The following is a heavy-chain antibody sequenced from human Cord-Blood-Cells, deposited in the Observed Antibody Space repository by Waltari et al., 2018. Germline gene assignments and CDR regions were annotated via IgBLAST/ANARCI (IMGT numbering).Heavy chain of an antibody. V-gene: IGHV1-2*02. CDR3: ASDGEELGTNLDY. CDR1: GYTFTGYY. CDR2: INPDSDGT. D-gene: IGHD7-27*01. Sequence: QVQLVQSGAEVKKPGASVKVSCKASGYTFTGYYMHWVRRAPGQGLEWMGWINPDSDGTNYAQKCQGRVTMTRGTSISTAYMELSRLGSDDTAVYYCASDGEELGTNLDYWGQGTLVTVSS. J-gene: IGHJ4*02.